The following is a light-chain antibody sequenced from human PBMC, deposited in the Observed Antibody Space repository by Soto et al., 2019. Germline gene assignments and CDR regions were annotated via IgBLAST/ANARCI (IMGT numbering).Light chain of an antibody. Sequence: QSVLTQPPSASGSPGQSVTISCTGTSSDVGGYNYVSWYQQHPGKAPKLMIYEVSKRPSGVPDRFSGSKSGNTAYLTVSGLQAEDEADYYCSSYAGSNSYVFGTGTKVTVL. CDR2: EVS. CDR3: SSYAGSNSYV. V-gene: IGLV2-8*01. J-gene: IGLJ1*01. CDR1: SSDVGGYNY.